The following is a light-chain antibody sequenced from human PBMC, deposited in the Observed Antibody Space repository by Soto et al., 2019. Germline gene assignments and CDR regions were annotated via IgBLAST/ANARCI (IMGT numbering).Light chain of an antibody. CDR2: DAS. V-gene: IGKV3D-20*01. CDR3: QQDGTSLLT. J-gene: IGKJ5*01. CDR1: QSVKNNY. Sequence: EIVLRQSPATLSLSPGERATLSCGASQSVKNNYLAWYQQKPGLAPRALIFDASSSATGIPDRFSGRGSGTEFIITNSGLEPQDFAAYYCQQDGTSLLTFGQGTRLDIK.